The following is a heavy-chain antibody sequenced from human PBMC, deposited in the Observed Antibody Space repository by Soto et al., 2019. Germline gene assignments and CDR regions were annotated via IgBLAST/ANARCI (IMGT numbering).Heavy chain of an antibody. CDR2: IYHSGST. D-gene: IGHD3-9*01. Sequence: SETLSLTCAVSGGSIISSNWWNWVRQPPGKGLEWIGEIYHSGSTYYKPSLKSRVAMSVDTSKNQFSLKPTSATAADTAVYYCARRDWSGSTSHFYFDYWGQGVLVTVSS. J-gene: IGHJ4*02. CDR3: ARRDWSGSTSHFYFDY. CDR1: GGSIISSNW. V-gene: IGHV4-4*02.